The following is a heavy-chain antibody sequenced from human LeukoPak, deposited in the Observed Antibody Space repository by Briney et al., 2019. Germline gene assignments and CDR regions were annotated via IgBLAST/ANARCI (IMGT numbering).Heavy chain of an antibody. CDR1: GGSMTTYC. J-gene: IGHJ4*02. CDR2: IYYSGST. Sequence: SETLSLTCTVAGGSMTTYCWSWIRQPPGKGLEWIGYIYYSGSTNYNPSLKSRVTISVDASKNQFCLKLSSVTAADTAVYYCARGDDYGDYWGQGTLVTVSS. CDR3: ARGDDYGDY. V-gene: IGHV4-59*01.